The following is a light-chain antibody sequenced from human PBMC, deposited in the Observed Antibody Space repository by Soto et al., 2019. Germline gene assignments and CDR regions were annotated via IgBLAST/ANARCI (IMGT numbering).Light chain of an antibody. CDR3: QQRSSWPLLWT. CDR1: QSVSSY. J-gene: IGKJ4*01. Sequence: EIVLTQSPATLYLSPGERATLSCRASQSVSSYLAWYQQKPGQAPRLLIYDASNRATGIPARFSGSGSGTDFTLTISSLEPEDFAVSYCQQRSSWPLLWTFGGGTKVEIK. V-gene: IGKV3-11*01. CDR2: DAS.